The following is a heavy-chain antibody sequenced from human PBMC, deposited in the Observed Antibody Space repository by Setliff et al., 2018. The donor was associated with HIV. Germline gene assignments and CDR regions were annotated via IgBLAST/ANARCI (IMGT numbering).Heavy chain of an antibody. CDR3: ASDSPTARSEELEDHYYYFMDV. J-gene: IGHJ6*03. D-gene: IGHD3-10*01. Sequence: ASVKVSCKASGGPFTSAFNWVRQVPGQGLEWMGGIIPIFGTANYAQNFGGRVTITADQSTSTSYLQLNSLRFEDTAIYCCASDSPTARSEELEDHYYYFMDVWGKGTTVTVSS. CDR1: GGPFTSA. V-gene: IGHV1-69*13. CDR2: IIPIFGTA.